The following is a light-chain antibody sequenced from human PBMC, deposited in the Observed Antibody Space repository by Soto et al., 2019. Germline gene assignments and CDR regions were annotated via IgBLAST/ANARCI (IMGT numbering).Light chain of an antibody. V-gene: IGKV1-39*01. CDR2: AAS. CDR3: QQTYNMPRT. J-gene: IGKJ3*01. Sequence: DIQMTQSPSSRSASLGDRVTITCRASQSISRHLNWYQQKPGKAPRLLIYAASSLQSGVPSRFSGSGSGTDFILTITSLQPEDSATYYCQQTYNMPRTFGPGTKVD. CDR1: QSISRH.